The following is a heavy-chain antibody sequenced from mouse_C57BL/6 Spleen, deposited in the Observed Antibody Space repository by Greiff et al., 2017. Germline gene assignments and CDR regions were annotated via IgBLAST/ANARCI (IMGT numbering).Heavy chain of an antibody. J-gene: IGHJ2*01. CDR3: ARDEYYGPYFDY. CDR1: GYSITSGYY. Sequence: EVKLVESGPGLVKPSQSLSLTCSVTGYSITSGYYWNWIRQFPGNKLEWMGYISYDGSNNYNPSLKNRISITRDTSKNQFFLKLNSVTTEDTATYYCARDEYYGPYFDYWGQGTTLTVSS. D-gene: IGHD1-1*01. CDR2: ISYDGSN. V-gene: IGHV3-6*01.